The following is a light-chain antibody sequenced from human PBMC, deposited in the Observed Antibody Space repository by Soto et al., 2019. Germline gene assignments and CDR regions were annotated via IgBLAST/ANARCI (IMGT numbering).Light chain of an antibody. Sequence: EIVMTQSPATLSVSPGERATLSCRASQSVSSNLAWYQRKPGQAPRLLMYGASTRATGIPARFSGSGSGTEFTLTISSLQSEDFAVYFCQQYYNWPPYTFGQGTKLEIK. V-gene: IGKV3-15*01. CDR2: GAS. J-gene: IGKJ2*01. CDR1: QSVSSN. CDR3: QQYYNWPPYT.